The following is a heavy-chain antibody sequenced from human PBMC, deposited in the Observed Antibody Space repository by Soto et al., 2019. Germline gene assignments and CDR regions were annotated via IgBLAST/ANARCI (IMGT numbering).Heavy chain of an antibody. Sequence: VELLESGGGLVQPGGSLRLSCAASGFTFSNFAMSWVRQAPGEGLEWVSGISSVGGATNYADSVKGRFTISRDNSKNTVYLQMNSLRGEDTAVYYCAKDRMPVSGTLFDFWGQGISVTVSS. D-gene: IGHD6-19*01. J-gene: IGHJ4*02. CDR2: ISSVGGAT. CDR3: AKDRMPVSGTLFDF. V-gene: IGHV3-23*01. CDR1: GFTFSNFA.